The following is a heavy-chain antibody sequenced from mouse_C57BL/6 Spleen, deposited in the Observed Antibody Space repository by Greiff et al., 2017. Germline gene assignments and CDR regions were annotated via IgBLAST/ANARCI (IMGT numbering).Heavy chain of an antibody. CDR2: INPNNGGT. Sequence: EVQLQQSGPELVKPGASVKIPCKASGYTFTDYNMDWVKQSHGKSLEWIGDINPNNGGTIYNQKFKGKATLTVDKSSSTAYMGLRSLTSEDTAVYYCARKGLPGWYFDVGGTGTTVTVS. CDR3: ARKGLPGWYFDV. V-gene: IGHV1-18*01. J-gene: IGHJ1*03. CDR1: GYTFTDYN. D-gene: IGHD2-4*01.